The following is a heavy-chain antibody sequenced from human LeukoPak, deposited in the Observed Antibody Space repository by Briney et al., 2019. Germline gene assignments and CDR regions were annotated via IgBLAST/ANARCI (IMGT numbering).Heavy chain of an antibody. Sequence: SETLSLTCTVSGGSISSSTSYWGWIRQPPGKGLEWIGYIYYSGSTNYNPSLKSRVTISVDTSKNQFSLKLSSVTAADTAVYYCARRDSSGWYNWFDPWGQGTLVTVSS. CDR2: IYYSGST. V-gene: IGHV4-61*05. J-gene: IGHJ5*02. CDR3: ARRDSSGWYNWFDP. D-gene: IGHD6-19*01. CDR1: GGSISSSTSY.